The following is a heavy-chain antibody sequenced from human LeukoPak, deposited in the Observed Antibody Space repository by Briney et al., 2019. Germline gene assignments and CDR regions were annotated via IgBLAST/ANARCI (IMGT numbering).Heavy chain of an antibody. J-gene: IGHJ4*02. CDR2: IIPVFGTA. Sequence: SVKVSCKASGGTFSSYAISWVRQAPGQGLEWMGRIIPVFGTANYAQKFQGRVTITTDESTSTAYMELSSLRSEDTAVYYCARAPYYYDSSGYPPDYWGQGTLVTVSS. CDR1: GGTFSSYA. V-gene: IGHV1-69*05. D-gene: IGHD3-22*01. CDR3: ARAPYYYDSSGYPPDY.